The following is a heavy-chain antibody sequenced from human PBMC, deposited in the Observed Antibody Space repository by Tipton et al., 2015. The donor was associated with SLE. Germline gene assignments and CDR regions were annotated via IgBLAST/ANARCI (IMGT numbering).Heavy chain of an antibody. CDR1: GGSFSGYY. V-gene: IGHV4-34*01. CDR3: ARGRPRATQAWGGYYYYMDV. J-gene: IGHJ6*03. D-gene: IGHD3-16*01. Sequence: TLSLTCAVNGGSFSGYYWNWIRQTPGKGLEWIGEVHHSGSTNCNPSLKSRVTISVDTSNYQVSLNLSSVTAADTAVYYCARGRPRATQAWGGYYYYMDVWGKGTTVTVSS. CDR2: VHHSGST.